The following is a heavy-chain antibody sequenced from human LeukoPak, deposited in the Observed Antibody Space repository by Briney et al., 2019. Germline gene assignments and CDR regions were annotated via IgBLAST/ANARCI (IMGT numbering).Heavy chain of an antibody. J-gene: IGHJ4*02. V-gene: IGHV3-48*02. D-gene: IGHD3-22*01. CDR3: ARDPWHDVSGFSGDY. CDR2: SSSSSNSI. CDR1: GFTFSTYG. Sequence: GGSLRLSCAASGFTFSTYGMNWVRQAPGKGMEWLSFSSSSSNSIYCAYSVKGRFTSSRENAKNSLYLQMSSLRDEDTAVYYCARDPWHDVSGFSGDYWGRGTLVTVSS.